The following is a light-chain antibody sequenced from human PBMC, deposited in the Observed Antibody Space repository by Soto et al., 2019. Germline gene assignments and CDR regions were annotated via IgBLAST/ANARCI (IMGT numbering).Light chain of an antibody. CDR3: QQSYSVPRT. V-gene: IGKV1-39*01. J-gene: IGKJ4*01. CDR2: ATS. Sequence: DFQMTQSPSSLSASVGDRVNITCRASQSITRYLNLYQQKPGKAPNLLIYATSNLQTGVTLRFSGSGFGTDFTLTINNLQPEDFATYYCQQSYSVPRTFGGGTKVEI. CDR1: QSITRY.